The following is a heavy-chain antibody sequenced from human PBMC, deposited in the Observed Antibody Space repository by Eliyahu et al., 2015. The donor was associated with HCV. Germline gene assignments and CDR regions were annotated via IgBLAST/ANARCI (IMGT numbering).Heavy chain of an antibody. D-gene: IGHD3-10*01. CDR2: ISSSSSYI. CDR3: AREFGQGAGAAGPLDY. J-gene: IGHJ4*02. CDR1: GFTFSSYS. Sequence: EVQLVESGGGLVKPGGSLRLSCAASGFTFSSYSMNWVRQAPGKGLEWVSPISSSSSYIYYADSVKGRFTISRDNAKNSLYLQMNSLRAEDTAVYYCAREFGQGAGAAGPLDYWGQGTLVTVSS. V-gene: IGHV3-21*01.